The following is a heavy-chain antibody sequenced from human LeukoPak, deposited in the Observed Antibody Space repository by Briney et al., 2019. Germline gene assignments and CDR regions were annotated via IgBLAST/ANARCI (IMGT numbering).Heavy chain of an antibody. Sequence: GGSLRLSCAASGFTFSSYAMSWVRQAPGKGLEWVSAISGSGGSTYYADSVKGRFTISRDNSKNTLYLQMNSLRAEDTAVYYCAKGLGSYVKNNWFDPWGQGTLVTVSS. D-gene: IGHD2-15*01. V-gene: IGHV3-23*01. CDR1: GFTFSSYA. CDR3: AKGLGSYVKNNWFDP. J-gene: IGHJ5*02. CDR2: ISGSGGST.